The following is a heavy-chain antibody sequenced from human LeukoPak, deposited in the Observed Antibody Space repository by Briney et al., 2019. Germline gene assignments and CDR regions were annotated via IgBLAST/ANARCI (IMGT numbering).Heavy chain of an antibody. CDR3: ARLPKKYSSSPIDY. CDR2: IYYSGST. J-gene: IGHJ4*02. V-gene: IGHV4-30-4*01. D-gene: IGHD6-13*01. Sequence: PSETLSLTCTVSGGSISSGDYYWSWIRQPPGKGLEWIGYIYYSGSTYYNPSLKSRVTISVDTSKNQFSLKLSSVTAADTAVYYCARLPKKYSSSPIDYWGQGTLVTVSS. CDR1: GGSISSGDYY.